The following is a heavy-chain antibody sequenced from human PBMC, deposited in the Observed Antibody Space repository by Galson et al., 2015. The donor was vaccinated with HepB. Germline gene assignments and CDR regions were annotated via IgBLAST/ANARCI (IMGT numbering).Heavy chain of an antibody. CDR1: GDSITNSYF. J-gene: IGHJ3*01. V-gene: IGHV4-39*07. CDR3: ARDEGSWSGQLLGNAFHP. CDR2: ICYTGTIYSGTT. Sequence: LSLTCNISGDSITNSYFWAWIRQPPGKGLEWIGSICYTGTIYSGTTYYTPSLRSRVAISLDKSKNQFSLTMASVSASDTAVYYCARDEGSWSGQLLGNAFHPWGQGTMVTVSS. D-gene: IGHD3-10*01.